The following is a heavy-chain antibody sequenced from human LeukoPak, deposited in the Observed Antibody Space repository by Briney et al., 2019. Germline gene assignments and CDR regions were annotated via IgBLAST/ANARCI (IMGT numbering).Heavy chain of an antibody. CDR3: ARAPKYCSSTSCFHFDY. D-gene: IGHD2-2*01. J-gene: IGHJ4*02. CDR2: VNPNSGGT. V-gene: IGHV1-2*02. CDR1: GYTFTCYY. Sequence: ASVKVSCKASGYTFTCYYMHWVRQAPGQGLERMGWVNPNSGGTNYAQKFQGRVTMTRDTSISTAYMELSRLRSDDTAVYYCARAPKYCSSTSCFHFDYWGQGTLVTVSS.